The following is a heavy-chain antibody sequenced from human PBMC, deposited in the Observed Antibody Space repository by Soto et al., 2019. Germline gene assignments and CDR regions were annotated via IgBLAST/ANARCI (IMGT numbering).Heavy chain of an antibody. V-gene: IGHV4-61*01. Sequence: PXXTLSLPFTVSGSSVSSGSYYWSFIRQPPGKGLEWIGYIYYSGSTNYNPSLKSRVTISVDTSKNQFSLKLSSVTAADTAVYYCARVVRVEKIVDYWGQGTLVTVSS. CDR2: IYYSGST. D-gene: IGHD2-15*01. CDR3: ARVVRVEKIVDY. J-gene: IGHJ4*02. CDR1: GSSVSSGSYY.